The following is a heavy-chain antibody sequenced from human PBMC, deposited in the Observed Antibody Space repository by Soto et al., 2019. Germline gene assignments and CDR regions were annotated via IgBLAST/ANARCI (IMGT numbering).Heavy chain of an antibody. CDR2: IYWDDDK. CDR1: GFSLSTSGVG. CDR3: AHRRGYYDSSGYWFDP. J-gene: IGHJ5*02. D-gene: IGHD3-22*01. V-gene: IGHV2-5*02. Sequence: QITLKESGPTLVKPTQTLTLTCTFSGFSLSTSGVGVGWIRQPPGKALEWLALIYWDDDKRYSPSLKSRLTITKDTSKNQVVLTMTNMDPVDTSTYYCAHRRGYYDSSGYWFDPWGLGTLVTVSS.